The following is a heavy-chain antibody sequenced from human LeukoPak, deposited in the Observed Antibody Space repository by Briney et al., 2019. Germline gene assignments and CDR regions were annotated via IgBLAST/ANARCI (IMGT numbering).Heavy chain of an antibody. CDR3: AIPSGSGRHPALYYGMDV. D-gene: IGHD3-10*01. CDR2: MNPNSGNT. CDR1: GYTFTSYD. V-gene: IGHV1-8*01. Sequence: ASVKVSCKASGYTFTSYDINWVRQATGQGLEWMGWMNPNSGNTGYAQKFQGRVTMTRNTSISTAYMELSSLRSEDTAVYYCAIPSGSGRHPALYYGMDVWGQGTTVTVSS. J-gene: IGHJ6*02.